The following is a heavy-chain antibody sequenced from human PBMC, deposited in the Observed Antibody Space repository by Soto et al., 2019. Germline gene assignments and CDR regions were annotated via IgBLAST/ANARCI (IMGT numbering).Heavy chain of an antibody. V-gene: IGHV1-69*01. D-gene: IGHD6-19*01. J-gene: IGHJ4*02. CDR2: IIPIVGTA. Sequence: QVQLVQSGAEVKKPGSSVKVSCKASGGTFSSYAISWVRQAPGQGLEWMGGIIPIVGTANYAQKFQGRVTITADESTSTAYMELSSLRSEDTAVYYCARGLIAVAGTLSEQFDYWGQGTLVTVSS. CDR3: ARGLIAVAGTLSEQFDY. CDR1: GGTFSSYA.